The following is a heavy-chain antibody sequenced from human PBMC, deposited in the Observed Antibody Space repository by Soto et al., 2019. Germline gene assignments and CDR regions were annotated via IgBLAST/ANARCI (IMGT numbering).Heavy chain of an antibody. Sequence: QLQLQESGSGLVKPSQTLSLTCAVSGGSISSGGYSWSWIRQPPGKGLEWIGYIYHSGSTYYNPSLTSRVSRSVDTSKSRFPLKLSSVTAADTAVYYCAAGGGLPRYYWGQGTLVTVSS. V-gene: IGHV4-30-2*01. CDR2: IYHSGST. D-gene: IGHD5-12*01. J-gene: IGHJ4*02. CDR1: GGSISSGGYS. CDR3: AAGGGLPRYY.